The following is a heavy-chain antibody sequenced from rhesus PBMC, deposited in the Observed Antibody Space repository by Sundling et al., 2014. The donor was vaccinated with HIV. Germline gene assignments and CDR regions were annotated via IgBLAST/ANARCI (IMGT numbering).Heavy chain of an antibody. Sequence: EVQLVESGGGLAKPGGSLRLSCAASRFTFSSYYMYWVRQAPGKGLEWVSGINTDGGNTYYADSVKGRFTISRDNSKNTLSLQMNSLRAEDTAVYYCAKEGDYGRGGLDSVGPRGRRHRLL. V-gene: IGHV3S42*01. CDR2: INTDGGNT. CDR3: AKEGDYGRGGLDS. J-gene: IGHJ6*01. D-gene: IGHD4-4*01. CDR1: RFTFSSYY.